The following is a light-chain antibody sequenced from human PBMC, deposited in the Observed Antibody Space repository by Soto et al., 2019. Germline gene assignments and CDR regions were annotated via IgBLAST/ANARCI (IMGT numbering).Light chain of an antibody. Sequence: SVLAQPRSVSGSPGQSVSISCTGTSSDVGGYNYVSWYQHHPGKAPKLIIYDVTKRPSGVPDRFSGSKSGNTASLTISGLQAEDEADYYCCSYAGTSIPFGTGTKVTVL. CDR2: DVT. CDR3: CSYAGTSIP. J-gene: IGLJ1*01. CDR1: SSDVGGYNY. V-gene: IGLV2-11*01.